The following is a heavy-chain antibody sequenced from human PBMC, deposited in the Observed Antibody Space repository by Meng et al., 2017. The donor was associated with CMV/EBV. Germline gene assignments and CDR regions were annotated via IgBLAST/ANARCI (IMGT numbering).Heavy chain of an antibody. J-gene: IGHJ4*02. D-gene: IGHD1-26*01. CDR1: GFTFDDYA. Sequence: SLKISCAASGFTFDDYAMHWVRQAPGKGLEWVSRISWNSGSMGYADSVKGRFTISRDNAKDSLYLQMNSLSAEDTALYYCAKDISYSGSNHAFDYWGQGTLVTVSS. CDR3: AKDISYSGSNHAFDY. V-gene: IGHV3-9*01. CDR2: ISWNSGSM.